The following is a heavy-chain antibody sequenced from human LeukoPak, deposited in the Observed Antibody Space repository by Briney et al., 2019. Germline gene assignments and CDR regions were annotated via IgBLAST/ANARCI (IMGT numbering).Heavy chain of an antibody. CDR3: ARDKVTY. V-gene: IGHV3-7*01. Sequence: PGGSLRLSCAASGFTFSNYWMSWLRQAPGKGLEWAAHINKDGSEIYYVDSVKGGFTISTDNPNSSLCLQRNPLRPQDTAVYYFARDKVTYWGHRILVTVSS. CDR1: GFTFSNYW. J-gene: IGHJ4*01. CDR2: INKDGSEI. D-gene: IGHD4-23*01.